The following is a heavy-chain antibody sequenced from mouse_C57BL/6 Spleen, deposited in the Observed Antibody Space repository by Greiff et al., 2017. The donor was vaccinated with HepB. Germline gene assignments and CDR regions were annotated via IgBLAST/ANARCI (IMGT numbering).Heavy chain of an antibody. CDR2: FHPYNDDT. Sequence: VQLQQSGAELVKPGASVKMSCKASGYTFTTYPIEWMKQNHGKSLEWIGNFHPYNDDTKYNEKFKGKATLTVEKSSSTVYLELSRLTSDDSAVYYCARGGRYGSAHYYAMDYWGQGTSVTVSS. V-gene: IGHV1-47*01. CDR3: ARGGRYGSAHYYAMDY. D-gene: IGHD1-1*01. J-gene: IGHJ4*01. CDR1: GYTFTTYP.